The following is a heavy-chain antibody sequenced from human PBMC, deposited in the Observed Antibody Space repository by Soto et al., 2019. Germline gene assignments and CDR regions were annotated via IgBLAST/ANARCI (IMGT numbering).Heavy chain of an antibody. CDR2: ISGNGDSA. Sequence: VQLLESGGGLVQPGGSLRLSCAASGFTFRDYAMNWVRQAPGKGLEWVSDISGNGDSARYADSGKGRFTISIDNSKNTLYLQMNSLRVDDTAVYYCGKERRGSGSSVCNFWGQGTLVTISS. J-gene: IGHJ4*02. V-gene: IGHV3-23*01. D-gene: IGHD6-19*01. CDR3: GKERRGSGSSVCNF. CDR1: GFTFRDYA.